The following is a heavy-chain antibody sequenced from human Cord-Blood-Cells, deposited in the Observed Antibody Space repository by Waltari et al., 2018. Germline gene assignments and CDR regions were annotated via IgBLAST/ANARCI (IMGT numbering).Heavy chain of an antibody. J-gene: IGHJ4*02. V-gene: IGHV4-34*01. CDR1: GGSFSGYY. Sequence: QWGAGLLKPSETLSLTCAVYGGSFSGYYWSWIRQPPGKGLEWIGEINHSGSTNYNPSLKSRVTISVDTSKNQFSLKLSSVTAADTAVYYCARTMVVTALEGYYFDYWGQGTLVTVSS. D-gene: IGHD2-21*02. CDR3: ARTMVVTALEGYYFDY. CDR2: INHSGST.